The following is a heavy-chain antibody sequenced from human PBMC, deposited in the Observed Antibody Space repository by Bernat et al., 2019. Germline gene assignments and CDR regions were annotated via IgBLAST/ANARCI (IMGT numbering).Heavy chain of an antibody. CDR1: GFTFSTYW. CDR3: ARWEVGTALGHAMDV. D-gene: IGHD1-26*01. V-gene: IGHV3-7*03. Sequence: EVQLVESGGGLVQPGGSLRLSCSASGFTFSTYWMIWVRQAPGKGLEWVANIKHDGSETSYVGCLQGRFTISRDNAKNSLYLQMSSLGAEDTAVYYCARWEVGTALGHAMDVWGQGTTVTVSS. CDR2: IKHDGSET. J-gene: IGHJ6*02.